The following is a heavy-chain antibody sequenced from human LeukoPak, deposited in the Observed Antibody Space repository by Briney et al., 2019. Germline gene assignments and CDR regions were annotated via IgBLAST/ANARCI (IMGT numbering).Heavy chain of an antibody. Sequence: GGSLRLSCAASGFTFSSYGMHWVRQAPGKGLEWVAVISYDGSNKYYADSVKGRFTISRDNSKNTLYLQMNSLRAEDTAVYYCAKLLNPTVVTPGDWGQGTLVTVSS. CDR2: ISYDGSNK. V-gene: IGHV3-30*18. CDR1: GFTFSSYG. D-gene: IGHD4-23*01. CDR3: AKLLNPTVVTPGD. J-gene: IGHJ4*02.